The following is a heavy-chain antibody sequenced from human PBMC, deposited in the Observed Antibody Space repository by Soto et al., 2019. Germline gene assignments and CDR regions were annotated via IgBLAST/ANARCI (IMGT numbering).Heavy chain of an antibody. D-gene: IGHD6-13*01. CDR3: AKEEAAGRLYYKYYIDV. CDR1: GITFNNYG. J-gene: IGHJ6*03. Sequence: GGSLRLSCAASGITFNNYGMSWVRQTPGEGLEWVSSISASGETHYADSVKGRLTISRDNSKSSVYLQMNSLRAEDTATYHCAKEEAAGRLYYKYYIDVWGKGTTVTVSS. CDR2: ISASGET. V-gene: IGHV3-23*01.